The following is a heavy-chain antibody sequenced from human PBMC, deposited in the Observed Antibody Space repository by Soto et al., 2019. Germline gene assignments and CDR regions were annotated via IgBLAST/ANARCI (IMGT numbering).Heavy chain of an antibody. J-gene: IGHJ4*02. CDR2: INPSGGST. D-gene: IGHD1-26*01. CDR3: AATPAYYFDY. Sequence: QVQLVQSGAEVKKPGASVKVSCKASGYTLTNYYVHWVRQAPGQGLGWMGIINPSGGSTSYAQNFQGRVTMSRDTSTSPVYMELSSLRSEHTAVYYCAATPAYYFDYWGQGTLVTVSS. V-gene: IGHV1-46*03. CDR1: GYTLTNYY.